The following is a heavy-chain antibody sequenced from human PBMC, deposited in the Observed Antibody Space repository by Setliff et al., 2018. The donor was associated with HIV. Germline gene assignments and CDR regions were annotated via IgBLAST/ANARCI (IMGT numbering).Heavy chain of an antibody. CDR3: ARVRYFDWLLSPPEDFQH. J-gene: IGHJ1*01. D-gene: IGHD3-9*01. CDR1: GSSISSGHY. CDR2: VYHTGST. Sequence: SETLSLTCDVSGSSISSGHYWAWIRQGPGKRLQWIGSVYHTGSTQYNASLRRRVTVSADPSKNQFHLKVTSVTAADTAVYYCARVRYFDWLLSPPEDFQHWGQGTLVTVSS. V-gene: IGHV4-38-2*01.